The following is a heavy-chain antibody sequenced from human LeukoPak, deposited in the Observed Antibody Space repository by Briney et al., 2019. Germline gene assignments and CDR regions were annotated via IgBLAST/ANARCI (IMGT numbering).Heavy chain of an antibody. Sequence: ASVKVSCKASGYTFTSYAMHWVRQAPGQRLEWMGWINAGNGNTKYSQKFQGRVTMTRDTSTSTVYMELYSLTSEDTAVYYCGRDSGSSYYMDVWGKGTTVTVSS. J-gene: IGHJ6*03. CDR1: GYTFTSYA. CDR2: INAGNGNT. V-gene: IGHV1-3*01. D-gene: IGHD6-6*01. CDR3: GRDSGSSYYMDV.